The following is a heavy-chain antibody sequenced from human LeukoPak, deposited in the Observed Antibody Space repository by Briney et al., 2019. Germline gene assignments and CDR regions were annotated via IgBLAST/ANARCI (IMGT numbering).Heavy chain of an antibody. CDR3: ARGHYFDSSGYPPPFDY. J-gene: IGHJ4*02. V-gene: IGHV3-66*01. CDR1: GFTVSSNY. D-gene: IGHD3-22*01. Sequence: SGGSLRLSCAASGFTVSSNYMSWVRQAPGKGLEWVSVIYSGGSTYYADSVKGRFTISRDNSKNTLYLQMNSLRAEDTAVYCCARGHYFDSSGYPPPFDYWGQGTLVTVSS. CDR2: IYSGGST.